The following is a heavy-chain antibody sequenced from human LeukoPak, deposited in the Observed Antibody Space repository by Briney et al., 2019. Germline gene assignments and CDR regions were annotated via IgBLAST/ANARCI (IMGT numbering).Heavy chain of an antibody. CDR1: TFTFSDYG. D-gene: IGHD3-10*01. CDR2: IYSGGST. J-gene: IGHJ6*03. CDR3: ARARDYSYYYYYYMDV. Sequence: GGSLRLSCVGSTFTFSDYGMRWVRQAPGKGLEWVSVIYSGGSTYYADSVKGRFTISRDNAKNSLYLQMNSLRAEDTAVYYCARARDYSYYYYYYMDVWGKGTTVTVSS. V-gene: IGHV3-NL1*01.